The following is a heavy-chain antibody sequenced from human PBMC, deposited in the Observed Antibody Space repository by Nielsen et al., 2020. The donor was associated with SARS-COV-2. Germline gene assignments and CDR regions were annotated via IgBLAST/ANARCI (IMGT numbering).Heavy chain of an antibody. D-gene: IGHD3-22*01. CDR3: ARDLKSSYDSSGYNDAFDI. Sequence: SETLSLTCAVYGGSFSGYYWSWIRQPPGKGLEWIGEINHSGSTNYNPSLKSRVTISVDTSKNQFSLKLSSVTAADTAVYYCARDLKSSYDSSGYNDAFDIWGQGTMVTVSS. CDR2: INHSGST. CDR1: GGSFSGYY. J-gene: IGHJ3*02. V-gene: IGHV4-34*01.